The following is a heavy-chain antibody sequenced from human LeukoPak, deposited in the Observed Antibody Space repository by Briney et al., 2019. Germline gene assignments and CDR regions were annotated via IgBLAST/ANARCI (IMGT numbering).Heavy chain of an antibody. V-gene: IGHV4-34*01. D-gene: IGHD6-19*01. CDR1: GGSFSGYY. CDR3: ARVAQQWLVDWFDP. CDR2: INHSGST. J-gene: IGHJ5*02. Sequence: SETLSLTCAVYGGSFSGYYWSWIRQPPGKGLEWIGEINHSGSTNYNPSLKSRVTISVDTSKNQFSLKLSSVIAADTAVYYCARVAQQWLVDWFDPWGQGTLVTVSS.